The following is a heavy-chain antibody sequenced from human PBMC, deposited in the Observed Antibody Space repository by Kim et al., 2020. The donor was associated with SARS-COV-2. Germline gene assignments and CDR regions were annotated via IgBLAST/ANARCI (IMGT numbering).Heavy chain of an antibody. D-gene: IGHD5-12*01. CDR2: IGPTT. Sequence: GGSLRLSCAASGFNFRPHGMNWVSQAPGMGLEWVSGIGPTTYYADSVRGRFTVSRDNSKNTLYLQMNSLRVEDTAVYYSVRDIDWGAFDYCGQGTLVNV. J-gene: IGHJ4*02. V-gene: IGHV3-23*01. CDR3: VRDIDWGAFDY. CDR1: GFNFRPHG.